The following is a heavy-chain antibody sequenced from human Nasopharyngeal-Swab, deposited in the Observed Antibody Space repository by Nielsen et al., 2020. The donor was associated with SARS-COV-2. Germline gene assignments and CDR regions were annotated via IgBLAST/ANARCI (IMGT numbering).Heavy chain of an antibody. D-gene: IGHD2-21*01. CDR3: ARGLASWAIDF. CDR1: GYTFTSYY. Sequence: ASVKVSCKASGYTFTSYYMHWVRQAPGQGLEWMGIINPSGGSTSYAQKFQGRVTMTRDTSTRTVYMELSSLRSDDTAVYYCARGLASWAIDFWGQGTLVTVSS. CDR2: INPSGGST. V-gene: IGHV1-46*01. J-gene: IGHJ4*02.